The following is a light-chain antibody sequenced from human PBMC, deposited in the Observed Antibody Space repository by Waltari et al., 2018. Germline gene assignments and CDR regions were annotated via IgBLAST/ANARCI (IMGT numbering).Light chain of an antibody. J-gene: IGLJ2*01. CDR1: SSDVGGYTY. CDR2: EVS. Sequence: QSALTQPASVSGSPGQSITIPCTGTSSDVGGYTYASWYQQHPGKAPKLMIYEVSNRPSGVSNRFSGSKSGNTASLTISGLQAEDEADYYCSSYTSSSTLEVFGGGTKLTVL. V-gene: IGLV2-14*01. CDR3: SSYTSSSTLEV.